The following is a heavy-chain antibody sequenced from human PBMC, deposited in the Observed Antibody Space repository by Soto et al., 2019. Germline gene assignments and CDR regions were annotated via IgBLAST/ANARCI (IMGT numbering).Heavy chain of an antibody. Sequence: QVQLVQSGAEVKKPGSSVKVSCKASGGTFSSYTISWVRQAPGQGLEWMGRIIPILGIANYAQKFQGRVTITADKSTSTAYMELSSLRSEDTAVYYCARAKEGTDAFDIWGQGTMVTVSS. CDR2: IIPILGIA. J-gene: IGHJ3*02. D-gene: IGHD3-10*01. CDR1: GGTFSSYT. CDR3: ARAKEGTDAFDI. V-gene: IGHV1-69*02.